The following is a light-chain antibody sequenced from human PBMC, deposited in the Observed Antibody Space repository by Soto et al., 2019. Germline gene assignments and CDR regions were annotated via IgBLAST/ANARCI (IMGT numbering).Light chain of an antibody. CDR3: QKYNSAPLT. Sequence: ITKPPPPFPAFLGARVTTICRAGRALAPYLAWFQQKPGKVPKLLIFATSTLQSGVPSRFSGSGSGTDFTLTINSLQPEDVGTYYCQKYNSAPLTFGGGTKVEIK. J-gene: IGKJ4*01. CDR1: RALAPY. CDR2: ATS. V-gene: IGKV1-27*01.